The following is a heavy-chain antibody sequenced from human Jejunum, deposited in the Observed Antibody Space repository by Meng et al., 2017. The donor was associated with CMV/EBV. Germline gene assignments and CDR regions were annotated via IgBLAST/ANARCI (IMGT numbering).Heavy chain of an antibody. CDR3: VRAMNEEIN. Sequence: LSLTCAVYGGSFSGFHCNWIRQPPGKGLEWIGEIHPGGWTNYNPSLKSRVTMSIDTSKNQFSLKVSSVTAADTAVYFCVRAMNEEINWGQGTLVTISS. V-gene: IGHV4-34*01. D-gene: IGHD5-24*01. J-gene: IGHJ4*02. CDR2: IHPGGWT. CDR1: GGSFSGFH.